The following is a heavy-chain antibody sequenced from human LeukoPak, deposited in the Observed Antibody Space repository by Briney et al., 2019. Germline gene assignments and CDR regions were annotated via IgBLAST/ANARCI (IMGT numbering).Heavy chain of an antibody. J-gene: IGHJ4*02. CDR2: INHSGST. CDR3: ARAAPQLDGFDY. D-gene: IGHD2-2*01. V-gene: IGHV4-34*01. Sequence: SETLSLTCAVYGGSFSGYYWSWIRQPPGKGLEWIGEINHSGSTNYNPSLKSRVTISVDTSKNQFSLKLSSVTAADTAVYYCARAAPQLDGFDYWGQGTLVTVSS. CDR1: GGSFSGYY.